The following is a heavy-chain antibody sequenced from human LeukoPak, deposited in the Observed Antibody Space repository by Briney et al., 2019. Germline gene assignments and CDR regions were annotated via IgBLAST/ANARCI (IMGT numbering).Heavy chain of an antibody. D-gene: IGHD5-24*01. V-gene: IGHV4-39*01. J-gene: IGHJ6*03. CDR2: IYYSGST. CDR3: ARHLDGYNYYYYYYMDV. CDR1: GGSIRSSGYY. Sequence: SETLSLTCTVSGGSIRSSGYYWGWIRQPPRKGLEWIGSIYYSGSTYYNPSLKSRVTISVDTSKNQFSLKLSSVTAADTAVYYCARHLDGYNYYYYYYMDVWGKGTTVTVSS.